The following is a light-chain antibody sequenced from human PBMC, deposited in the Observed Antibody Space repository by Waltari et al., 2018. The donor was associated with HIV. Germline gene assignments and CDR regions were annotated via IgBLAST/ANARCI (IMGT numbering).Light chain of an antibody. J-gene: IGLJ3*02. CDR3: GTWDPRLSAGV. V-gene: IGLV1-51*01. CDR2: DKN. CDR1: SSNIGNDY. Sequence: QSVLTQPPSVSAAPGQKVTISCSGSSSNIGNDYVSWYQHVPGAAPRLLIYDKNQRPSGIPVRFSGSKSGASATLDITGLQTGDEADYYCGTWDPRLSAGVFGGGTKLTVL.